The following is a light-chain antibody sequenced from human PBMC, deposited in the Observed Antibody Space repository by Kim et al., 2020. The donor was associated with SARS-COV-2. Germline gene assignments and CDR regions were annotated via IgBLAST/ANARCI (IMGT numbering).Light chain of an antibody. V-gene: IGLV3-21*01. J-gene: IGLJ2*01. CDR1: NIESQT. Sequence: YELTQPPSVSVAPGKTARIACGGNNIESQTVHWYQQKPGQAPVLVIHYDSERPSGIPERISGSNSGDTATLTISRVEAGDEADYYCQVWDSGSDHVVFGGGTKLTVL. CDR2: YDS. CDR3: QVWDSGSDHVV.